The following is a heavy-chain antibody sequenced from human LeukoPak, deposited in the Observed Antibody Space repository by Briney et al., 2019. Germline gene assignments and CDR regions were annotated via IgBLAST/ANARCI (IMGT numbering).Heavy chain of an antibody. CDR2: IYYSGST. Sequence: PSETLSLTCTVSGGSISSYYWSWIRRLPGKGLEWTGYIYYSGSTNYNPSLKSRVTISVDTSKNQFSLKLSSVTAADTAVYYCARFYDFWSGYFTSYYYYGMDVWGQGTTVTVSS. J-gene: IGHJ6*02. D-gene: IGHD3-3*01. V-gene: IGHV4-59*01. CDR3: ARFYDFWSGYFTSYYYYGMDV. CDR1: GGSISSYY.